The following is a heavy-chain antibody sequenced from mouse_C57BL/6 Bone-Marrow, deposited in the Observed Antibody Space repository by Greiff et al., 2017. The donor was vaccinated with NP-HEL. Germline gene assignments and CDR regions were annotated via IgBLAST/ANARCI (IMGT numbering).Heavy chain of an antibody. CDR3: APGDGYDGAWFAY. J-gene: IGHJ3*01. D-gene: IGHD2-2*01. CDR2: ITMYSDAT. Sequence: LQQSGAELVRPGSSVKLSCKDSYFAFMASAMHWVKQRPGHGLEWIGSITMYSDATEYSENFKGKATLTADTSSSTAYMELSSRTSEDSAVYYCAPGDGYDGAWFAYWGQGTLVTVSA. V-gene: IGHV1-49*01. CDR1: YFAFMASA.